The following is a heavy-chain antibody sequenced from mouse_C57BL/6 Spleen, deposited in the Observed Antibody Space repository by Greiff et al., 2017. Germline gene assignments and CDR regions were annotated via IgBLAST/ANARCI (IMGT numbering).Heavy chain of an antibody. CDR3: ARSKTPEYFDV. CDR2: IYPGSGNT. V-gene: IGHV1-66*01. CDR1: GYSFTSYY. J-gene: IGHJ1*03. Sequence: VKLMESGPELVKPGASVKISCKASGYSFTSYYIHWVKQRPGQGLEWIGWIYPGSGNTKYNEKFKGKDTLTADTSSSTAYMQLSSLTSEDSAVYYCARSKTPEYFDVWGTGTTVTVSS.